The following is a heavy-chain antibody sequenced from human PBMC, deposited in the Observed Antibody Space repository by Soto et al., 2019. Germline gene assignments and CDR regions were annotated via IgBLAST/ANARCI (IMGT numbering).Heavy chain of an antibody. J-gene: IGHJ4*02. CDR1: RYTFTGYF. D-gene: IGHD2-15*01. CDR2: INPNSGGT. Sequence: SVKVSCQASRYTFTGYFMHWVRQAPAQGLEWMGWINPNSGGTNYAQKLQGRVTMTRDTSISTDYMELSRLRSDDTAVYYCARVPTVVVVAALDYWGQGTLVTVSS. V-gene: IGHV1-2*02. CDR3: ARVPTVVVVAALDY.